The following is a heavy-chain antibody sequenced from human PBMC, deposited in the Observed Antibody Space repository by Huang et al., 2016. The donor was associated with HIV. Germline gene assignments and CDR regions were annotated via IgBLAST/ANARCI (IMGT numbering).Heavy chain of an antibody. CDR3: AKVGSAAAVLDF. CDR1: GFTFSLYG. V-gene: IGHV3-30*18. Sequence: QVQLVESGGGVVQPGRSLRISCAAAGFTFSLYGMHWVRQAPGTGLEWEAVISYDGKTKYYADSVKGRFTISRENSKTTLYLQMNRLRVEDTALYYCAKVGSAAAVLDFWGQGTLVTVSS. J-gene: IGHJ4*02. CDR2: ISYDGKTK. D-gene: IGHD6-13*01.